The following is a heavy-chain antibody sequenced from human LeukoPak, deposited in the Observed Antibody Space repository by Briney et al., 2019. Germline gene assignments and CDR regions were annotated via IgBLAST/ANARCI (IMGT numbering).Heavy chain of an antibody. CDR1: GYTFTGYY. CDR2: INPNSGGT. Sequence: ASVKVSCKASGYTFTGYYMHWVRQAPGQGLEWMGWINPNSGGTNYAQKFQGRVTMTRDTSISTAYMELSRLRSDDTAVYYCARGENYYYGYFDYWGQGTLVTVSS. J-gene: IGHJ4*02. V-gene: IGHV1-2*02. D-gene: IGHD3-10*01. CDR3: ARGENYYYGYFDY.